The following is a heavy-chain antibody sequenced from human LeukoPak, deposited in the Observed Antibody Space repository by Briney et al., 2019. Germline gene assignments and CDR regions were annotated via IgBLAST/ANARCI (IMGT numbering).Heavy chain of an antibody. V-gene: IGHV3-23*01. Sequence: PGGSLRLSCASSGFTFSSFAMSWVRQAPGKGLEWVSTISGSGGSTYYADSVKGRFTISRDNSKNTLYLQMNSLRAEDTALYYCAKEIVVDLIRAFDIWGQGTMVTVSS. J-gene: IGHJ3*02. CDR1: GFTFSSFA. CDR2: ISGSGGST. CDR3: AKEIVVDLIRAFDI. D-gene: IGHD2-15*01.